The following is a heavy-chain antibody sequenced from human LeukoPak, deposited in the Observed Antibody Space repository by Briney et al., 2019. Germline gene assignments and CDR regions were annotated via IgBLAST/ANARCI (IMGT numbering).Heavy chain of an antibody. Sequence: SETLSLTCTVSGYSITSGYYWGWIRQAPGKRLEWIGNIYYNGIAYYNPSLKSRVSISVDTSKNQFSLKLTSVTAADTAMYYCARGGPSDYWGRGTLVTVSS. V-gene: IGHV4-38-2*02. CDR3: ARGGPSDY. CDR1: GYSITSGYY. J-gene: IGHJ4*02. CDR2: IYYNGIA.